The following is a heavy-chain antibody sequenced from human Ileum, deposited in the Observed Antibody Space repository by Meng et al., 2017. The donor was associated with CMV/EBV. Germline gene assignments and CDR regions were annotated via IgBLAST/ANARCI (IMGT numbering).Heavy chain of an antibody. D-gene: IGHD2-2*02. CDR2: ISAYNGNT. Sequence: ASVKVSCKASGYTFTSYGISWVRQAPGQGLEGMGWISAYNGNTNYAQKLQGRVTMTTDTSTSTAYMELRSLRSDDTAVYYCARAGVHCSSTSCYTGYFQHWGQGTLVTVSS. V-gene: IGHV1-18*01. J-gene: IGHJ1*01. CDR3: ARAGVHCSSTSCYTGYFQH. CDR1: GYTFTSYG.